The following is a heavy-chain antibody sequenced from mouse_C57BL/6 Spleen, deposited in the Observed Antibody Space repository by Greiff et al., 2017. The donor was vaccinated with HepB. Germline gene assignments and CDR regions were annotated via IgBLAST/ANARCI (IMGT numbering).Heavy chain of an antibody. V-gene: IGHV1-15*01. CDR3: TRRHGYYGAMDY. CDR1: GYTFTDYE. J-gene: IGHJ4*01. D-gene: IGHD2-3*01. CDR2: IDPETGGT. Sequence: QVQLKESGAELVRPGASVTLSCKASGYTFTDYEMHWVKQTPVHGLEWIGAIDPETGGTAYNQKFKGKAILTADKSSSTAYMELRSLTSEDSAVYYCTRRHGYYGAMDYWGQGTSVTVSS.